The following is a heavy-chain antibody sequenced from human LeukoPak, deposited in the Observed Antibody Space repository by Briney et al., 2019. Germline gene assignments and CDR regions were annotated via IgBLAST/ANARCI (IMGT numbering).Heavy chain of an antibody. J-gene: IGHJ5*02. D-gene: IGHD3-16*02. CDR2: INLNSGGT. CDR1: GYTFTGYY. CDR3: ARDNSVGDIAWWFDP. V-gene: IGHV1-2*02. Sequence: ASVKVSCKASGYTFTGYYMHWVRQAPGQGLEWMGWINLNSGGTNYAQKFQGRVTMTRDMSTTTDYMELSSLRSEDTAVYYCARDNSVGDIAWWFDPWGQGTLVTVSS.